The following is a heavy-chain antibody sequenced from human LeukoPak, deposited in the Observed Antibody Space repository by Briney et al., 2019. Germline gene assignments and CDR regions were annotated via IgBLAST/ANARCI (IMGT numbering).Heavy chain of an antibody. CDR2: IYYSGST. CDR3: ASFVDTAMAVFDY. Sequence: PSQTLSLTCTVSGGSFSSGGFYWSCIRQHPGKGLEWIGYIYYSGSTYYNPSLKSRVTISVDTSKNQFPLKLSSVTAADTAVYYCASFVDTAMAVFDYWGQGTLVTVSS. V-gene: IGHV4-31*03. D-gene: IGHD5-18*01. J-gene: IGHJ4*02. CDR1: GGSFSSGGFY.